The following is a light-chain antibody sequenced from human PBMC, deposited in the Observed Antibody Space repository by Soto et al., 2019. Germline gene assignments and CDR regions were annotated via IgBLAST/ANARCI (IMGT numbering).Light chain of an antibody. Sequence: QGILKESPGERATLSCRAGQSVSSSYLAWYQQKPGQAPRLLIYGASSRATGIPDRFSGSGSGTDFTLAVCGLVLNDFSAYEVLQHGSPPFCLGHGTRVEIK. CDR1: QSVSSSY. CDR3: LQHGSPPFC. V-gene: IGKV3-20*01. CDR2: GAS. J-gene: IGKJ5*01.